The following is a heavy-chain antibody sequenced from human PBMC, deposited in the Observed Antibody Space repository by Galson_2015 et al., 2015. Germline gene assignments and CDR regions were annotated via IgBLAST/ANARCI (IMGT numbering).Heavy chain of an antibody. CDR1: GYTFTSYG. V-gene: IGHV1-18*01. CDR3: ARVFRGRGLTATPRGYMDV. J-gene: IGHJ6*03. CDR2: ISAYNGNT. Sequence: SVKVSCKASGYTFTSYGISWVRQAPGQGLEWMGWISAYNGNTNYAQKLQGRVTMTTDTSTSTAYMELRSLRSDDTAVYYCARVFRGRGLTATPRGYMDVWGKGTTVTVSS. D-gene: IGHD3-10*02.